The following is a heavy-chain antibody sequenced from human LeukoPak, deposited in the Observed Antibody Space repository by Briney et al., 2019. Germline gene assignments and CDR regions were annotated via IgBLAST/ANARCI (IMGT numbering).Heavy chain of an antibody. D-gene: IGHD3-22*01. CDR3: ARGLGDSSGCYFGYFDY. CDR2: IYSGGST. CDR1: GFTVSSNY. V-gene: IGHV3-66*01. J-gene: IGHJ4*02. Sequence: PGGSLRLSCAASGFTVSSNYTSWVRQAPGKGLEWVSVIYSGGSTYYADSVKGRFTISRDNSKNTLYLQMNSLRAEDTAVYYCARGLGDSSGCYFGYFDYWGQGTLVTVSS.